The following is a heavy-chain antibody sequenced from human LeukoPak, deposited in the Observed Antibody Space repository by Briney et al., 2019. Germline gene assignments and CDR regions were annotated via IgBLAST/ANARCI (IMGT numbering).Heavy chain of an antibody. V-gene: IGHV1-2*02. Sequence: ASVKVSCKASGYTFIGYYMHWVRQAPGQGLKWMGWINPNSGGTIYAQKFQGRVTMTRDTSISTAYMELTRLTSDDTAVYFCARARWDRARYFDYWGQGTLVTVSS. CDR3: ARARWDRARYFDY. D-gene: IGHD1-26*01. J-gene: IGHJ4*02. CDR2: INPNSGGT. CDR1: GYTFIGYY.